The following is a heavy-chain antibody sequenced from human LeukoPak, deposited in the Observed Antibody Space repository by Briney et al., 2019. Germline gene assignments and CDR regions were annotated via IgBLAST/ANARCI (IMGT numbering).Heavy chain of an antibody. Sequence: GGSLRLSCAASGFTFDEYAMHWVRQAPGKGLEWVSGISYSSGSIGYVDSVKGRFTISRDNAKNSLYLQMNSLRAEDTAVYYCARDRWPVRGLIRGSWFDPWGQGTLVTVSS. D-gene: IGHD3-10*01. CDR1: GFTFDEYA. J-gene: IGHJ5*02. CDR3: ARDRWPVRGLIRGSWFDP. V-gene: IGHV3-9*01. CDR2: ISYSSGSI.